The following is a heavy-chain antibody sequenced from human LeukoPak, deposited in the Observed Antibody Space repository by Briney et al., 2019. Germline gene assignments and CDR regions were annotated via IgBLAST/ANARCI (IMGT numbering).Heavy chain of an antibody. CDR2: IIPIFGTA. J-gene: IGHJ4*02. Sequence: ASVKVSLKSSGGTFSIYAISWVRQAPGQGREWMGGIIPIFGTANYAQKFQGRVTITTDESTSTAYMELGSLRSEDTAVYYCARMAQGIAAVEDYWGQGPLATVSS. CDR1: GGTFSIYA. CDR3: ARMAQGIAAVEDY. V-gene: IGHV1-69*05. D-gene: IGHD6-13*01.